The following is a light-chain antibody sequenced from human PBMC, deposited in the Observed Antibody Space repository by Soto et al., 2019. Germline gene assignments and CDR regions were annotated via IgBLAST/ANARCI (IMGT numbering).Light chain of an antibody. CDR1: QSVGNS. CDR3: QQCPIWPLFT. CDR2: DVY. Sequence: EIVLTQSPATLSLSPGERASLSCRASQSVGNSLAWYQHKPGQAPRLLIYDVYNRATGIPARFSGSGSGPDFTLTISRLAPEDFAVYYCQQCPIWPLFTFGPGTKVDIK. V-gene: IGKV3-11*01. J-gene: IGKJ3*01.